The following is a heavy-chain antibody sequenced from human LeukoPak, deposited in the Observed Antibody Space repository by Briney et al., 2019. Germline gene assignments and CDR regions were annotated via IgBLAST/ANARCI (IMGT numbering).Heavy chain of an antibody. J-gene: IGHJ4*02. D-gene: IGHD3-10*01. Sequence: PSETLSLTCAVSGVSISSSNSYWGWIRQPPGKGLEWIGSIYYSGNTYYNASLKSRVTISVDTSKNQFSLKVTSVTAADTAVYYCARHPQTLWFGELFSIDYWGQGTLVTVSS. V-gene: IGHV4-39*01. CDR3: ARHPQTLWFGELFSIDY. CDR1: GVSISSSNSY. CDR2: IYYSGNT.